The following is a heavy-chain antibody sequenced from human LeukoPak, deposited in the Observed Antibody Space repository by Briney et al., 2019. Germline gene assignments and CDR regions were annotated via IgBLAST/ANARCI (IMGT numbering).Heavy chain of an antibody. V-gene: IGHV3-21*01. CDR3: ARSKELLPDY. CDR2: ISSSSSYI. J-gene: IGHJ4*02. Sequence: GGSLRLSCAASGFTFSSYSMNWVRQAPGKGLEWVSSISSSSSYIYYADSVKGRFTISRDNAKNSLYLQMNSPRAEDTAVYYCARSKELLPDYWGQGTLVTVSP. D-gene: IGHD1-26*01. CDR1: GFTFSSYS.